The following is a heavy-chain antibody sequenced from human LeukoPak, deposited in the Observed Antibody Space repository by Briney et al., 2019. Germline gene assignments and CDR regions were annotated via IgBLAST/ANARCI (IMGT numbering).Heavy chain of an antibody. J-gene: IGHJ2*01. CDR2: IYSGATT. V-gene: IGHV3-53*01. CDR3: ARVGDHFHWNLNL. CDR1: GFTVTTKY. Sequence: PGGALRLSCAASGFTVTTKYMNWVRQAPGKGLEWVSLIYSGATTWLALIVKGRFTISRPFSKNTVTIQKNTLRAEDTAVYFCARVGDHFHWNLNLWGRGTLVTV. D-gene: IGHD3-3*02.